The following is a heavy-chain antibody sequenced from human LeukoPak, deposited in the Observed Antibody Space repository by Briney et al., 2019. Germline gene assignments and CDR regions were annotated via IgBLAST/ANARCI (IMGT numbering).Heavy chain of an antibody. V-gene: IGHV4-34*01. Sequence: PSETLSLTCAVYGGSFSGYYWSWIRQPPGKGLEWIGEINHSGSTNYNPSLKSRVTISVDTSKNQFSLKLSSVTAADTAVYYCARALYYYDSSGAGDYWGQGTLVTVSS. D-gene: IGHD3-22*01. CDR2: INHSGST. J-gene: IGHJ4*02. CDR1: GGSFSGYY. CDR3: ARALYYYDSSGAGDY.